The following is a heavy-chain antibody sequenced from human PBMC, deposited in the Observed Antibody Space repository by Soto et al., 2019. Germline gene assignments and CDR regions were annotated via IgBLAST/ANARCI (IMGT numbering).Heavy chain of an antibody. CDR1: GFTFSSYA. V-gene: IGHV3-23*01. D-gene: IGHD3-10*01. CDR2: ISGSGGST. CDR3: AKGAVVRGVYDLDY. Sequence: EVQLLESGGGLVQPGGSLRLSCAASGFTFSSYAMNWVRQAPGKGLEWVSAISGSGGSTYYADSVKGRFTISRDNSKNTLYLQMNSLIAEDTAVYYCAKGAVVRGVYDLDYWGQGTLVTVSS. J-gene: IGHJ4*02.